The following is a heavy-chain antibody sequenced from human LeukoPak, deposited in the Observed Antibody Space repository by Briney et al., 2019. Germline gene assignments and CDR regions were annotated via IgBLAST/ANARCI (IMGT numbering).Heavy chain of an antibody. CDR3: ARGLYSSGWSYYFDH. V-gene: IGHV4-59*01. CDR2: IYYSGST. Sequence: PSETLSLTCTVSGGSISSYYWSWIRQPPGKGLEWIGYIYYSGSTNYNLSLKSRVTISVDTSKNQFSLELSSATAADTAVYYCARGLYSSGWSYYFDHWGQGTLVTVSS. J-gene: IGHJ4*02. CDR1: GGSISSYY. D-gene: IGHD6-19*01.